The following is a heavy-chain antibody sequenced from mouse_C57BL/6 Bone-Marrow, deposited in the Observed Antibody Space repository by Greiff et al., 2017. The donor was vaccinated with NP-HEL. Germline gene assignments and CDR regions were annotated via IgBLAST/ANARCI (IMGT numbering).Heavy chain of an antibody. CDR3: AKGDGYYVAY. V-gene: IGHV1-42*01. CDR1: GYSFTGYY. Sequence: VQLKESGPELVKPGASVKISCKASGYSFTGYYMNWVKQSPEKSLEWIVEINPSTGGTPYNQKFKAKTPLTVEKSSSTAYMQLKSLTSEDSAVYYCAKGDGYYVAYWGQGTLVTVSA. J-gene: IGHJ3*01. CDR2: INPSTGGT. D-gene: IGHD2-3*01.